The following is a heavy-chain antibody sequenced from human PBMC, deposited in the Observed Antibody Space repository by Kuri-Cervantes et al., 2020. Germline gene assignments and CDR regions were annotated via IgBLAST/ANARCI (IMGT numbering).Heavy chain of an antibody. CDR1: GFTFSNAF. J-gene: IGHJ4*02. V-gene: IGHV3-7*03. CDR3: AKSLGVVPEAVDY. D-gene: IGHD6-19*01. CDR2: INENGNEK. Sequence: GGSLRPSCAVSGFTFSNAFMSWVRQAPGKGLEWVANINENGNEKRYVDSVEGRFTISRENSKNTLYLQMNALRAEDTAVYYCAKSLGVVPEAVDYWGQGILVTVSS.